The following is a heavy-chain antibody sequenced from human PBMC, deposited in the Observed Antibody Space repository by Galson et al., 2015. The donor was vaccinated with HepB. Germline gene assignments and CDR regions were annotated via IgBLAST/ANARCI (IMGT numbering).Heavy chain of an antibody. Sequence: SLRLSCAASGFTFSSYAMSWVRQAPGKGLEWVSAISGSGGSTYYADSVKGRFTISRDNSKNTLYLQMNSLRAEDTAVYYCAKEHDSSGYYPWGAFDIWGQGTMVTVSS. CDR1: GFTFSSYA. CDR2: ISGSGGST. CDR3: AKEHDSSGYYPWGAFDI. J-gene: IGHJ3*02. V-gene: IGHV3-23*01. D-gene: IGHD3-22*01.